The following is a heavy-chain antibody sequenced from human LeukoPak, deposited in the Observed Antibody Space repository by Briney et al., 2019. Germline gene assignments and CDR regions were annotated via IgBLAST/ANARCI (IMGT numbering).Heavy chain of an antibody. D-gene: IGHD3/OR15-3a*01. CDR1: GYTFTSYD. Sequence: GASVNVSCKASGYTFTSYDINWVRQATGQGLEWMGWMNPNSGNTGYAQKFQGRVTMTKNTSITTAYMELSSLRSEDTAVYYCARALSWTTNSYYYMDVWGKGTTVTVSS. V-gene: IGHV1-8*01. CDR3: ARALSWTTNSYYYMDV. CDR2: MNPNSGNT. J-gene: IGHJ6*03.